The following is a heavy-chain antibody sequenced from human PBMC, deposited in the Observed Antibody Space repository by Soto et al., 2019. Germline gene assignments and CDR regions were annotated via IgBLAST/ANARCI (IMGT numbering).Heavy chain of an antibody. Sequence: SVKVSCKASGFTFTSSAVQWVRRARGQRLEWIGWIVVGSGNTNYAQKFQERVTITRDMSTSTAYMELSSLRSEDTAVYYCAAARPTVSDGMDVWGQGTTVTVSS. CDR3: AAARPTVSDGMDV. D-gene: IGHD4-4*01. V-gene: IGHV1-58*01. CDR1: GFTFTSSA. CDR2: IVVGSGNT. J-gene: IGHJ6*02.